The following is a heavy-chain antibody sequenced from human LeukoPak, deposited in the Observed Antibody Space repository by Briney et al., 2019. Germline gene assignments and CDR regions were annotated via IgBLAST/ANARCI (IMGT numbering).Heavy chain of an antibody. V-gene: IGHV4-34*01. CDR3: ARSYYDSSGYED. D-gene: IGHD3-22*01. CDR1: GGSFSGYY. J-gene: IGHJ4*02. Sequence: SETLSLTCAVYGGSFSGYYWSWIRQPPGKGLEWIGEINHSGSTNYNPSLKSRLTISVDTSKNQFSLKLSSVTAADTAVYYCARSYYDSSGYEDWGQGTLVTVSS. CDR2: INHSGST.